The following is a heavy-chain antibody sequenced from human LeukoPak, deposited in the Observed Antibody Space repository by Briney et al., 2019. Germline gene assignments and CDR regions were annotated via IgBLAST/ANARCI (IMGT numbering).Heavy chain of an antibody. V-gene: IGHV4-30-4*01. D-gene: IGHD5-18*01. J-gene: IGHJ3*02. CDR2: IYHSGST. CDR3: AREDTAMANDAFDI. Sequence: SETLSLTCTVSGGSISSYYWSWIRQPPGKGLEWIGYIYHSGSTYYNPSLKSRVTISVDTSKNQFSLKLSSVTAADTAVYYCAREDTAMANDAFDIWGQGTMVTVSS. CDR1: GGSISSYY.